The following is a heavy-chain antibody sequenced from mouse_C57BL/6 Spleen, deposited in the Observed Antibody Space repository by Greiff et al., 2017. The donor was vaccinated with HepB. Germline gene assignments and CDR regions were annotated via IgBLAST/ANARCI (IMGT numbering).Heavy chain of an antibody. CDR1: GYTFTSYW. CDR2: IDPSDSYT. CDR3: ARGHYYGSSRLDY. J-gene: IGHJ2*01. Sequence: VQLQQPGAELVMPGASVKLSCKASGYTFTSYWMHWVKQRPGQGLEWIGEIDPSDSYTNYNQKFKGKSTLTVDKSSSTAYMQLSSLTSEDSAVYYCARGHYYGSSRLDYWGQGTTLTVSS. D-gene: IGHD1-1*01. V-gene: IGHV1-69*01.